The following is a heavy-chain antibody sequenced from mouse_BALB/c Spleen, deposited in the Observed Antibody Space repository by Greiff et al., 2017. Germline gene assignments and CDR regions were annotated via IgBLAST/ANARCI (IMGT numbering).Heavy chain of an antibody. CDR1: GFNIKDTY. CDR2: VDPANGNT. D-gene: IGHD4-1*01. CDR3: ALNWDWFAY. J-gene: IGHJ3*01. V-gene: IGHV14-3*02. Sequence: EVQLQQSGAELVKPGASVKLSCTASGFNIKDTYMHWVKQRPEQGLEWIGRVDPANGNTKYDPKFQGKATITADTSSNTAYLQLSSLTSEDTAVYYCALNWDWFAYWGQGTLVTVSA.